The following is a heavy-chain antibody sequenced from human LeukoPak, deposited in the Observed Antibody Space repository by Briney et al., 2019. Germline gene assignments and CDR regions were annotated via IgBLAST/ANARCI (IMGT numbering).Heavy chain of an antibody. CDR3: ARDAANYYFDY. CDR1: GFTFSSYA. Sequence: PGRSLRLSCAASGFTFSSYAMHWVRQAPGKGLEWVAVISYDGSNKYYADSVKGRFTISRDNSKNTLYLQMNSLRAEDTAVYYCARDAANYYFDYWGQGTLVTVSS. CDR2: ISYDGSNK. D-gene: IGHD2-15*01. J-gene: IGHJ4*02. V-gene: IGHV3-30-3*01.